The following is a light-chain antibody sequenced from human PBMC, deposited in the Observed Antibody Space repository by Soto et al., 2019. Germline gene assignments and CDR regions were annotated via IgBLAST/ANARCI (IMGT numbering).Light chain of an antibody. CDR2: EVS. CDR1: SSDVGGYNY. V-gene: IGLV2-14*01. J-gene: IGLJ3*02. Sequence: QSALTQPASVSGSPGQSITISCTGTSSDVGGYNYVSWYQQHPGKAPKLMIYEVSNRPSGVSNRFSGSKSGNTASLTISGLQAEDEAVYYCSSYTISSTWVFGGGTKLTVL. CDR3: SSYTISSTWV.